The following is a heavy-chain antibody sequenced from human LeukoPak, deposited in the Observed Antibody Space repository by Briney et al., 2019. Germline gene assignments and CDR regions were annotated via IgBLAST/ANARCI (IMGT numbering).Heavy chain of an antibody. CDR1: GYSISSGYY. Sequence: PSKTLSLTCTVSGYSISSGYYWGWIRQPPGKGLEWIGSIYHSGSTYYNPSLKSRVTISVDTSKNQFSLKLSSVTAADTAVYYCARGEYSYGYLDAFDIWGQGTMVTVSS. CDR2: IYHSGST. D-gene: IGHD5-18*01. CDR3: ARGEYSYGYLDAFDI. J-gene: IGHJ3*02. V-gene: IGHV4-38-2*02.